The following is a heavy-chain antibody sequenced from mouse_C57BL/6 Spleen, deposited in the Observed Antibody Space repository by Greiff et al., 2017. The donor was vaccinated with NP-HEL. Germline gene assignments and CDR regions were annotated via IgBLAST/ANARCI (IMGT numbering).Heavy chain of an antibody. V-gene: IGHV5-17*01. CDR3: ARPRSNYYGSSYGFAY. Sequence: EVQLVESGGGLVKPGGSLKLSCAASGFTFSDYGMHWVRQAPEKGLEWVAYISSGSSTIYYADTVKGRFTISRDNAKNTLFLQMTSLRSEDTAMYYCARPRSNYYGSSYGFAYWGQGTLVTVSA. D-gene: IGHD1-1*01. CDR2: ISSGSSTI. CDR1: GFTFSDYG. J-gene: IGHJ3*01.